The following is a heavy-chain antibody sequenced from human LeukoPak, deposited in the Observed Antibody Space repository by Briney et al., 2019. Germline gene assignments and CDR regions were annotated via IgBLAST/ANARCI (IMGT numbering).Heavy chain of an antibody. CDR2: INPNSGGT. CDR3: ARDLRYFDWSTPGDY. J-gene: IGHJ4*02. D-gene: IGHD3-9*01. V-gene: IGHV1-2*02. Sequence: ASVKVSCKATGYTFTGYCMHWVRQAPGQGLEWMGWINPNSGGTNYAQKFRGRVIMTRDTSISTAYMELSRLRSDDTAVYYCARDLRYFDWSTPGDYWGQGTLVTVSS. CDR1: GYTFTGYC.